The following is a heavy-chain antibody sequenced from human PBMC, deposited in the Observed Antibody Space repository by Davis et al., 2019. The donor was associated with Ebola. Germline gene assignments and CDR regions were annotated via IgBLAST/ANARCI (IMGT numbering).Heavy chain of an antibody. CDR2: IIPIFGTA. J-gene: IGHJ3*02. V-gene: IGHV1-69*05. CDR3: ARDCSGGWPLRPDDAFDI. Sequence: SVKVSCKASGGTFSSYAISWVRQAPGQGLEWMGGIIPIFGTANYAQKFQGRVSLTRDKSISTAYMELSSLRSDDTAVYYCARDCSGGWPLRPDDAFDIWGQGTMVTVSS. CDR1: GGTFSSYA. D-gene: IGHD6-19*01.